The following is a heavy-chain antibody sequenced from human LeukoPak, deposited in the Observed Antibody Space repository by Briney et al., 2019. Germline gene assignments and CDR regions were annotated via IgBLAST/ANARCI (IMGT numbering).Heavy chain of an antibody. V-gene: IGHV3-30*04. CDR3: AKDGGLWVSAHWGDS. CDR2: ISYHGRDT. Sequence: GRSLRLSCAASGVTFSSFAMHWVRQAPGKGLEWVAVISYHGRDTYYADSVKGRFTVSRDNSKNTLYLQMNSLRAEDTAVYYCAKDGGLWVSAHWGDSWGRGTLVTVSS. CDR1: GVTFSSFA. D-gene: IGHD7-27*01. J-gene: IGHJ4*02.